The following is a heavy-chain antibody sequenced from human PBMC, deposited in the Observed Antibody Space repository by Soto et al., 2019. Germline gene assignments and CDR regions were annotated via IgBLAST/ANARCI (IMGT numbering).Heavy chain of an antibody. CDR2: IYYSGST. D-gene: IGHD1-26*01. Sequence: AAALSLTFTFSGGSVSSGSYYWSWLLQPPGKGLEWIGYIYYSGSTNYNPSLKSRVTFTRDTPASTVYLELRSLRSDDTAFYYCARSSGGVFGIIIEGSNWFGSWGQGTLVTVSS. V-gene: IGHV4-61*01. CDR1: GGSVSSGSYY. J-gene: IGHJ5*01. CDR3: ARSSGGVFGIIIEGSNWFGS.